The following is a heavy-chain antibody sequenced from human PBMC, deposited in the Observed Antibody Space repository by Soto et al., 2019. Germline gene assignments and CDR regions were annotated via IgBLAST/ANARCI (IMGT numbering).Heavy chain of an antibody. CDR2: MYHSGST. D-gene: IGHD2-15*01. J-gene: IGHJ6*02. Sequence: SETLSLTCAVSGGSISSGGYSWSWIRQPPGKGLEWIGYMYHSGSTYYNPSLKSRVTISVDTSKNQFSLKLSSVTAADTAVYYCARDLLVVAAHYYYYGMDVWGQGTTVTVSS. CDR3: ARDLLVVAAHYYYYGMDV. V-gene: IGHV4-30-2*05. CDR1: GGSISSGGYS.